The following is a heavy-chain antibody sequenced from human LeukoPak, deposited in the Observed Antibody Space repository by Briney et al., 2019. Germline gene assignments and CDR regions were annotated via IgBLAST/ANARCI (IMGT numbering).Heavy chain of an antibody. J-gene: IGHJ6*02. CDR1: GGSISSGGYY. Sequence: SETLSLTCTVSGGSISSGGYYWSWIRQHPGKGLEWIGYIYYSGSTYYNPSLKSRVTISVDTSKNQFSLKLSSVTAADTAVYYCARENVILAYGMDVWGQGTAVTVSS. D-gene: IGHD3/OR15-3a*01. V-gene: IGHV4-31*03. CDR2: IYYSGST. CDR3: ARENVILAYGMDV.